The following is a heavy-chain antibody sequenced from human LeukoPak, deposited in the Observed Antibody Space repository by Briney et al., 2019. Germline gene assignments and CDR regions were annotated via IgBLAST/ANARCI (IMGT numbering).Heavy chain of an antibody. CDR1: GFTVSGNY. CDR2: IYSGGTT. Sequence: PGGSPRLSCAASGFTVSGNYMNWVRQAPGKGLEWVSIIYSGGTTYYADSVKGRFTISRDNSKNTLYLQMNSLRAEDTAMYYCARDPGSGWYDDYWGQGTLVTVSS. V-gene: IGHV3-53*01. D-gene: IGHD6-19*01. J-gene: IGHJ4*02. CDR3: ARDPGSGWYDDY.